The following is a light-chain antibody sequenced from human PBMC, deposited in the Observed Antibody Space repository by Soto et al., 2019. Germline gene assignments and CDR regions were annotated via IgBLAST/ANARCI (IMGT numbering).Light chain of an antibody. CDR1: SSDVGGYKY. J-gene: IGLJ1*01. CDR2: DVS. CDR3: SSYTSSSTRV. V-gene: IGLV2-14*01. Sequence: ALTQPASVSGSPGQSITISCTGTSSDVGGYKYVSWYQQHPGEAPKLMIYDVSNRPSGVSNRFSGSKSGNTASLTISGLQAEDEADYYCSSYTSSSTRVFGTGTKLTVL.